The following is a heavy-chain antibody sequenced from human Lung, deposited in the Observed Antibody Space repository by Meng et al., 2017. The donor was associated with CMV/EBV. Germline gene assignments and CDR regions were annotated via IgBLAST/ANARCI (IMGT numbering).Heavy chain of an antibody. CDR2: MYYSGIS. D-gene: IGHD2-8*02. Sequence: SXTXSLXCTVSAASISSHYWSWIRQSPGKGLEWIGYMYYSGISNYNPSLGGRATILLDMSKNQFSLKLTSVTAADTAVYFCARYYCSGSSCYTTNWFDSLGQGXQVTVSS. CDR3: ARYYCSGSSCYTTNWFDS. J-gene: IGHJ5*01. V-gene: IGHV4-59*11. CDR1: AASISSHY.